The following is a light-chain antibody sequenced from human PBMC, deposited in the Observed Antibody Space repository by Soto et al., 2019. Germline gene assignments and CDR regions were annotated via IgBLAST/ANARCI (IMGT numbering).Light chain of an antibody. V-gene: IGLV2-14*01. CDR3: SSYTNSSTRV. CDR1: SSDVGGYNY. Sequence: QSALTQPASVSGSPGQSITISCTGTSSDVGGYNYVSWYQQHPGKAPKLMIYEVSNRPSGVSNRFSGAKSGNTASLTISGLQSEDEADYYFSSYTNSSTRVFGGGTKVTVL. J-gene: IGLJ2*01. CDR2: EVS.